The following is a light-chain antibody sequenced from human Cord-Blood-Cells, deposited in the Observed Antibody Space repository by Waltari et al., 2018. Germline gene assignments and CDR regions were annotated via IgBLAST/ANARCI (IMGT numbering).Light chain of an antibody. Sequence: EIVLTQSPATLSLSHGERATRSCRASQSVSSYLAWYQQKPGQAPRLLIYDASNRATGIPARFSGSGSGTDFTLTISSLEPEDFAVYYCQQRSNWPPITFGQGTRLEIK. V-gene: IGKV3-11*01. CDR3: QQRSNWPPIT. J-gene: IGKJ5*01. CDR2: DAS. CDR1: QSVSSY.